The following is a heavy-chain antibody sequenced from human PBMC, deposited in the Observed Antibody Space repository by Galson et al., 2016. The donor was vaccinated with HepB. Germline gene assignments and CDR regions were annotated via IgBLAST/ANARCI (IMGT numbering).Heavy chain of an antibody. CDR1: GGSISSTSYY. V-gene: IGHV4-39*01. Sequence: SETLSLTCSVSGGSISSTSYYWGWIRQPPGKKLEWIASIYYTQNTYLNPSLKSRVTLSVDTSKDQFSLRLSSVTAADTAVYYCARHPVGGHWHDTWGQGTLVTVSS. CDR3: ARHPVGGHWHDT. CDR2: IYYTQNT. J-gene: IGHJ5*02. D-gene: IGHD4-23*01.